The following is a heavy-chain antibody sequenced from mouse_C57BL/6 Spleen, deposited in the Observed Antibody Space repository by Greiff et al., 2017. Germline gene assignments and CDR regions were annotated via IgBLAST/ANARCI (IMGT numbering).Heavy chain of an antibody. CDR2: ISYDGSN. CDR1: GYSITSGYY. J-gene: IGHJ2*01. Sequence: EVQLVESGPGLVKPSQSLSLTCSVTGYSITSGYYWNCIRQFPGNKLEWMGYISYDGSNNYNPSLKNRISITRDTSKNQFFLKLNSVTTEDTATYYCASYYYGSSYYFDYWGQGTTLTVSS. CDR3: ASYYYGSSYYFDY. D-gene: IGHD1-1*01. V-gene: IGHV3-6*01.